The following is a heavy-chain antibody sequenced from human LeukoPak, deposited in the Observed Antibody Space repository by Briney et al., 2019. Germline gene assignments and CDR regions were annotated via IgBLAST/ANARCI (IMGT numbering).Heavy chain of an antibody. J-gene: IGHJ4*02. V-gene: IGHV3-33*01. D-gene: IGHD4-17*01. CDR1: GFTFSSYG. CDR2: IWYDGSNK. Sequence: PGGSLRLSCAASGFTFSSYGMHWVRQAPGKGLEWVAVIWYDGSNKYYADSVKGRFTISRDNSKNTLYLQMNSLRAEDTAVYYCARGIITVTTGPFDYWGQGTLVTVSS. CDR3: ARGIITVTTGPFDY.